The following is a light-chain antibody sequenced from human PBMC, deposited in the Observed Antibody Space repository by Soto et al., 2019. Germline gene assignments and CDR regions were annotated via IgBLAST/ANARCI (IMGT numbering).Light chain of an antibody. Sequence: EIVLTQSPATLSLAPGERASLSCRASQSVGSFLAWYQQKPGQAPRLLIYGASSRATGIPDRFSGSGSGTEFTLTISSLQSEDFAVYYCQQYNNWPPTFGQGTRLEIK. CDR3: QQYNNWPPT. V-gene: IGKV3D-15*01. CDR2: GAS. CDR1: QSVGSF. J-gene: IGKJ5*01.